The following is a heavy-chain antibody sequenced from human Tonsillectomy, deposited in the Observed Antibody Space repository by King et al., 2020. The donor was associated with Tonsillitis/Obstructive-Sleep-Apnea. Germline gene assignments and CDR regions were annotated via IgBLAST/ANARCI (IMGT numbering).Heavy chain of an antibody. J-gene: IGHJ6*03. Sequence: ITLKESGPTLAKPTQTLTLTCTLSGSSLNTRGVGVGWVRQPPGKALEWLALISWDDTQRYSPSLKSRFTITKDTTKNQAVLTMTNMDPVDTAIYYCVHSRAPTGWKHYYFMDVWGNGTTVTVSS. CDR2: ISWDDTQ. V-gene: IGHV2-5*02. CDR3: VHSRAPTGWKHYYFMDV. D-gene: IGHD1-1*01. CDR1: GSSLNTRGVG.